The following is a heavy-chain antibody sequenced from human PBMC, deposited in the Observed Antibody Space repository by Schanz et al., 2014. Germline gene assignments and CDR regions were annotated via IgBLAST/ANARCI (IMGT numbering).Heavy chain of an antibody. CDR2: IFFRGST. J-gene: IGHJ6*02. V-gene: IGHV4-30-4*07. CDR3: YGMDV. CDR1: GGSISSGGYS. Sequence: QVRLQESGPGLVKPSQTLSLTCAVSGGSISSGGYSWSWIRQPPGKGLEWIGYIFFRGSTYYNPSLRSRVTISIDTSKNQFSLRLTSVPAADTAVYYCYGMDVWGQGTTVTVSS.